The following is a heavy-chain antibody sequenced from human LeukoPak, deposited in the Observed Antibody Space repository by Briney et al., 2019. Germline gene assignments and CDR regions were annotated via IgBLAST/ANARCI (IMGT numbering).Heavy chain of an antibody. CDR3: ASTKYGGASKSYNTPDF. CDR2: IYYNGDS. J-gene: IGHJ6*04. Sequence: PSETLSLTCTVSGDSISSYYWSWIRQPPGKGLEYIGHIYYNGDSNYKPSLKSRVTISVDTSKSQFSLQLRSVTTADPAVYYCASTKYGGASKSYNTPDFWAKGTPVTVSS. CDR1: GDSISSYY. D-gene: IGHD4-23*01. V-gene: IGHV4-59*01.